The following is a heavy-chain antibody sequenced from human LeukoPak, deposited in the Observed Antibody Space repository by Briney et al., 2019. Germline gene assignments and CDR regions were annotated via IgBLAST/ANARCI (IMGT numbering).Heavy chain of an antibody. CDR1: GGSISSYY. CDR3: ARGGGSGSYYYGMDV. D-gene: IGHD3-10*01. J-gene: IGHJ6*02. Sequence: PSETLSLTCTVSGGSISSYYWSWIRQPPGKGLEWIGYIYYSGSTNYNPSLKSRVTISVDTSKNQFSLKLSSVTAADTAVYYCARGGGSGSYYYGMDVWGQGTTVTVSS. V-gene: IGHV4-59*08. CDR2: IYYSGST.